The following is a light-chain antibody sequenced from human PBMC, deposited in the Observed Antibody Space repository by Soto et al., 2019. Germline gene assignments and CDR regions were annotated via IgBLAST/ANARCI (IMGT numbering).Light chain of an antibody. CDR1: QSIARSY. CDR3: QQYGGALKCA. J-gene: IGKJ1*01. V-gene: IGKV3-20*01. Sequence: EIVLTQSPGTLSLSPGDRATLSCRASQSIARSYLVWYQQRPGQAPRLLIYATSSRATGIPDRVSGSGSGTDFTLTISRLEPAEFAVYDCQQYGGALKCAFGQGTKVEIK. CDR2: ATS.